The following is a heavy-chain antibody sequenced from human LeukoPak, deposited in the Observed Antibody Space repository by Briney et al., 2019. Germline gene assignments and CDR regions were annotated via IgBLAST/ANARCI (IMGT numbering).Heavy chain of an antibody. CDR3: SRDGSSSDWSAFDI. CDR2: IRKKDKSYTT. CDR1: GFTFSDYL. Sequence: GGSLRLSCAASGFTFSDYLMDWVRQAPGKGLEWVGRIRKKDKSYTTQYAPSVGGRFTISRDDSKSSLYLQMNSLKAEDTAVYYCSRDGSSSDWSAFDIWGQGTMVTVSS. J-gene: IGHJ3*02. D-gene: IGHD6-25*01. V-gene: IGHV3-72*01.